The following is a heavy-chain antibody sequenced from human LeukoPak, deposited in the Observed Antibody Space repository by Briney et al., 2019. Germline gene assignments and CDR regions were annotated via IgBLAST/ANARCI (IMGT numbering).Heavy chain of an antibody. V-gene: IGHV4-61*01. J-gene: IGHJ4*02. D-gene: IGHD6-19*01. Sequence: SETPSLTCTVSGGSVSSGSYYWSWIRQPPGKGLEWIGYIYYSGSTNYNPSLKSRVTISVDTSKNQFSLKLSSVTAADTAVYYCARDVSSSGSYFDYWGQGTLVTVFS. CDR3: ARDVSSSGSYFDY. CDR1: GGSVSSGSYY. CDR2: IYYSGST.